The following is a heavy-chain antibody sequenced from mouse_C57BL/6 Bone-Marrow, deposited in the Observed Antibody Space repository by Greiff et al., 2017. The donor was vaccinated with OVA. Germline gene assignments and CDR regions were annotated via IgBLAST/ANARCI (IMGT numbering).Heavy chain of an antibody. J-gene: IGHJ2*01. Sequence: QVQLKQSGAELVRPGASVTLSCKASGYTFNDYEMHWVKPTPVHGSEWIGAIDPETGGTAYNQKFKGKAILTADKSSSTAYMELRSLTSEDSAVYYCTRGDYDGGYYFDYWGQGTTLTVSS. V-gene: IGHV1-15*01. CDR2: IDPETGGT. CDR1: GYTFNDYE. D-gene: IGHD2-4*01. CDR3: TRGDYDGGYYFDY.